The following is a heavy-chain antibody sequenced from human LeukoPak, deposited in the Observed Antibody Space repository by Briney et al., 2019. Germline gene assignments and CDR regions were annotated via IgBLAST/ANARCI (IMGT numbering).Heavy chain of an antibody. Sequence: SQTLSLTCTVSGASVGSGGHYWSWIRQPAGKGLEWLGRIYVTGSTNYNPSLNSRVSISIDTSNNQFFVQLTSVTAADTAVYFCARARSGPARDYFDSWGQGILVTVSS. CDR2: IYVTGST. CDR3: ARARSGPARDYFDS. D-gene: IGHD6-6*01. V-gene: IGHV4-61*02. CDR1: GASVGSGGHY. J-gene: IGHJ4*02.